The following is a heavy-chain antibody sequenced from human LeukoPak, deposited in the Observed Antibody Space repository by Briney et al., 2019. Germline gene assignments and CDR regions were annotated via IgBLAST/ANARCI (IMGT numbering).Heavy chain of an antibody. D-gene: IGHD6-6*01. CDR2: INHSGST. CDR1: GRSFSGYY. CDR3: ARGRGAARSSRTFDY. J-gene: IGHJ4*02. V-gene: IGHV4-34*01. Sequence: SETLSLTCAVYGRSFSGYYWSWIRQPPGKGLEWIGEINHSGSTNYNPSLKSRVTISVDTSKNQFSLKLSSVTAADTAVYYCARGRGAARSSRTFDYWGQGTLVTVSS.